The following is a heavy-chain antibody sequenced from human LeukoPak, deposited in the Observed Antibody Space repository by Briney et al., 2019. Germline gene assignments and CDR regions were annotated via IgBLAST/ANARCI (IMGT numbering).Heavy chain of an antibody. CDR1: GGTFSSYA. CDR3: ARVGVLLWFGELLYPNWFDP. J-gene: IGHJ5*02. V-gene: IGHV1-69*01. Sequence: SVKVSCKASGGTFSSYAISWVRQAPGQGLEWMGGIIPIFGTANYTQKFQGRVTITADESTSTAYMELSSLRSEDTAVYYCARVGVLLWFGELLYPNWFDPWGQGTLVTVSS. CDR2: IIPIFGTA. D-gene: IGHD3-10*01.